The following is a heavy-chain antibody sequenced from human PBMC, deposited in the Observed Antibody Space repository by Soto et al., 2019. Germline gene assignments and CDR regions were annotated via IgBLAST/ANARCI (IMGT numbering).Heavy chain of an antibody. D-gene: IGHD3-22*01. CDR3: ARGSGYYLYYFDY. CDR1: GGSISSYY. Sequence: ASETLSLTCTVSGGSISSYYWSWIRQPPGKGLEWIGYIYYSGSTNYNPSLKSRVTISVDTSKNQFSLKLSSVTAADTAVYYCARGSGYYLYYFDYWGQGTLVTVS. CDR2: IYYSGST. J-gene: IGHJ4*02. V-gene: IGHV4-59*01.